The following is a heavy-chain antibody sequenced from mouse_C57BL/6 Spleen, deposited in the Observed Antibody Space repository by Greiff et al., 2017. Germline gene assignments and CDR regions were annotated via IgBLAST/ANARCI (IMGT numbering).Heavy chain of an antibody. Sequence: EVMLVESGGGLVQPKGSLKLSCAASGFSFNTYAMNWVRQAPGKGLEWVARIRSKSNNYATYYADSVKDRFTISRDDSESMLYLQMNNLKTEDTAMYYCVRGGYYDYGRPFAYWGQGTLVTVSA. CDR2: IRSKSNNYAT. J-gene: IGHJ3*01. V-gene: IGHV10-1*01. D-gene: IGHD2-4*01. CDR3: VRGGYYDYGRPFAY. CDR1: GFSFNTYA.